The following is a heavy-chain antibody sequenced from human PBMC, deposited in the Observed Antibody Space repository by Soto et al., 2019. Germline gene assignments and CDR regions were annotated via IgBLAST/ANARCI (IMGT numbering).Heavy chain of an antibody. CDR1: GGSISSGGYS. J-gene: IGHJ4*02. D-gene: IGHD6-13*01. V-gene: IGHV4-30-2*01. Sequence: QLQLQESGSGLVKPSPTLSLTCAVSGGSISSGGYSWSWIRQPPGKGLEWIGYIYHSGSTYYNPSLKSRVTISVDRSKNQFSLKLSSVTAADTAVYYCANSHAGAHITAAVHWGQGTLVTVSS. CDR2: IYHSGST. CDR3: ANSHAGAHITAAVH.